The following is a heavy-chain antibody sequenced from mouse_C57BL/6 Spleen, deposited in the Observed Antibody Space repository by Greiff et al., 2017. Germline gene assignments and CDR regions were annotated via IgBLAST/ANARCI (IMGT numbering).Heavy chain of an antibody. D-gene: IGHD3-1*01. Sequence: EVQVVESGGGLVQPGGSMKLSCVASGFTFSNYWMNWVRQSPEKGLEWVAQIRLKSDNYATHYAESVKGRFTISRDDSKSSVYLQMNNLRAEDTGIYYCTPRAFLAYWGQGTLVTVSA. CDR3: TPRAFLAY. CDR1: GFTFSNYW. J-gene: IGHJ3*01. V-gene: IGHV6-3*01. CDR2: IRLKSDNYAT.